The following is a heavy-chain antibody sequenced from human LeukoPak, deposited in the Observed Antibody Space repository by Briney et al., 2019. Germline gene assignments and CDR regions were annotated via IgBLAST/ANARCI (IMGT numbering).Heavy chain of an antibody. CDR2: ISSSSSYI. V-gene: IGHV3-21*01. CDR1: GFTFSSYS. CDR3: ARVPYSSSWYLDY. D-gene: IGHD6-13*01. Sequence: GGSLRLSCAASGFTFSSYSMNWVRQAPGKGLEWVLSISSSSSYIYYADSVKGRFTISRDNAKNSRYLQMNSLRAEDTAVYYCARVPYSSSWYLDYWGQGTLVTVSS. J-gene: IGHJ4*02.